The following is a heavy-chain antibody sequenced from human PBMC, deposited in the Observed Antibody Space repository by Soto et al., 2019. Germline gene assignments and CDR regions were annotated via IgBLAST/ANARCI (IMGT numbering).Heavy chain of an antibody. CDR1: GDSVSSYSAA. J-gene: IGHJ5*02. CDR3: VRDRYSSSGWFDP. CDR2: TYYRSRFFS. Sequence: QTLSLTCAISGDSVSSYSAAWNWIRQSPSGGLEWLGRTYYRSRFFSDYAESVKSRIIINPDTSKNQFSLQLKSVTPEDTAVYYCVRDRYSSSGWFDPWGQGTPVTVSS. D-gene: IGHD3-10*01. V-gene: IGHV6-1*01.